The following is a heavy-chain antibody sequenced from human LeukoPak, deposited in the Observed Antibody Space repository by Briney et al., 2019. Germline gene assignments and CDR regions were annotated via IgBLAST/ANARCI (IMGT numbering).Heavy chain of an antibody. CDR1: GFTVSSNY. Sequence: GGSLRLSCAASGFTVSSNYMSWVRQAPGKGLEWVSAISGSGGSTYYADSVKGRFTISRDNSKNTLYLQMNSLRAEDTAVYYCAGYSRPFDPWGQGTLVTVSS. V-gene: IGHV3-23*01. CDR2: ISGSGGST. D-gene: IGHD6-13*01. CDR3: AGYSRPFDP. J-gene: IGHJ5*02.